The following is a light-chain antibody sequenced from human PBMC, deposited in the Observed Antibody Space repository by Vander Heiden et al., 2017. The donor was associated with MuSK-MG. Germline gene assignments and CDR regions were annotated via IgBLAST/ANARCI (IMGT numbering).Light chain of an antibody. J-gene: IGLJ1*01. CDR3: HSRDSSGNHL. V-gene: IGLV3-19*01. CDR2: AKN. CDR1: SLRKFY. Sequence: SSELTQDPAVSVALGQTVRITCQGDSLRKFYVSWYQQKPGQAPLLVIYAKNNRPSGIPDRFSGSRSGTTASLTITGAQAEDEADYYCHSRDSSGNHLFGTGTEVTVL.